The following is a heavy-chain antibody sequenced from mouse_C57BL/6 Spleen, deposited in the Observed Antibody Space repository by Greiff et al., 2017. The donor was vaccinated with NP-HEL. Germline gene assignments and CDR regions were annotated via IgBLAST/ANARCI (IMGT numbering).Heavy chain of an antibody. D-gene: IGHD2-5*01. Sequence: VQLQQSGAELVKPGASVKISCKASGYAFSSYWMNWVKQRPGKGLEWIGQIYPGDGDTNYNGKFKGKATLTADKSSSPAYMQLSSLTSEDSAVYICARGSNYDYAMDYWGQGTSVTVSS. CDR1: GYAFSSYW. CDR3: ARGSNYDYAMDY. V-gene: IGHV1-80*01. J-gene: IGHJ4*01. CDR2: IYPGDGDT.